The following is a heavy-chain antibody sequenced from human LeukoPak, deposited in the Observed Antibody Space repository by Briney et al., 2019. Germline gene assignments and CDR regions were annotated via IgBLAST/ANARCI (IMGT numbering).Heavy chain of an antibody. V-gene: IGHV4-59*01. CDR1: GGSISSYY. D-gene: IGHD6-13*01. CDR3: ARGSGSSWTFDY. J-gene: IGHJ4*02. Sequence: PSETLSLTCTVSGGSISSYYWSWIRQPPGKGLEGIGYIYYSGSTNYNPSVKSRVTISVDTSKNQFSLKLSSVTAADTAVYYCARGSGSSWTFDYWGQGTLVTVSS. CDR2: IYYSGST.